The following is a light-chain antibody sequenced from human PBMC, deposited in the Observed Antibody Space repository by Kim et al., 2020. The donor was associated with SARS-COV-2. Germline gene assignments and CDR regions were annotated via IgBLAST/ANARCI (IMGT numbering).Light chain of an antibody. CDR1: QSVSSSY. CDR3: QQYGSSPLT. V-gene: IGKV3-20*01. CDR2: GAS. J-gene: IGKJ4*01. Sequence: SPGEGVTLSCRASQSVSSSYLAWYQQKAGQAPRLLIYGASSRATGIPDKFSGSGSGTDFTLTISRLEPEDFAVYYCQQYGSSPLTFGGGTKVEIK.